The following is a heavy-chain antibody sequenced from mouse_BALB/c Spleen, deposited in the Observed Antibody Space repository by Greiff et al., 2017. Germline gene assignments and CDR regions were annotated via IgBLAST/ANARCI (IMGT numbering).Heavy chain of an antibody. Sequence: VQLKESGPELVKPGASVKMSCKASGYTFTSYVMHWVKQKPGQGLEWIGYINPYNDGTKYNEKFKGKATLTSDKSSSTAYMELSSLTSEDSAVYYCARGNYYGYDDYAMDYWGQGTSVTVSS. CDR1: GYTFTSYV. CDR2: INPYNDGT. J-gene: IGHJ4*01. CDR3: ARGNYYGYDDYAMDY. V-gene: IGHV1-14*01. D-gene: IGHD2-2*01.